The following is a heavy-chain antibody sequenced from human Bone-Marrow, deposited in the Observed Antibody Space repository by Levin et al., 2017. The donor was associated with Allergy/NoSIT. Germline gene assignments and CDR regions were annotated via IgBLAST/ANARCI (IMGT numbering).Heavy chain of an antibody. J-gene: IGHJ4*02. D-gene: IGHD3-10*01. CDR2: INPNSGGA. CDR3: ARDRSGSYTYFDS. V-gene: IGHV1-2*02. Sequence: AASVKVSCKASGYFFTGYYIQWVRQAPGQGLEWLGWINPNSGGADHAQKFQGRVTMTRDTSTKTVYLELSRLTADDTAVYYCARDRSGSYTYFDSWSQGTLVTVSS. CDR1: GYFFTGYY.